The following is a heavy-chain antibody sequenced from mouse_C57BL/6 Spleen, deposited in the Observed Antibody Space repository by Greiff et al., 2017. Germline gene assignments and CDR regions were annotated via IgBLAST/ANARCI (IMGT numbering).Heavy chain of an antibody. Sequence: VQLQQPGAELVRPGSSVKLSCKASGYTFTSYWMDWVKQRPGQGLEWIGNIYPSDSETHYNQKFKDKATLTVDKSSSTAYMQLSSLTSEDSAVYYCARAAQGYYYAMDYWGKGTSVTVSS. CDR2: IYPSDSET. J-gene: IGHJ4*01. V-gene: IGHV1-61*01. D-gene: IGHD3-2*02. CDR1: GYTFTSYW. CDR3: ARAAQGYYYAMDY.